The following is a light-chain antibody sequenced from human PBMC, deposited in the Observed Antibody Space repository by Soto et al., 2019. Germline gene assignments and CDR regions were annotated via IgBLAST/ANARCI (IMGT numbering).Light chain of an antibody. CDR1: SRDIGGYDF. CDR3: SSYGGINNLL. J-gene: IGLJ2*01. V-gene: IGLV2-8*01. Sequence: QSALTQPPSASGSPGQSVTVSCTGTSRDIGGYDFVSWYQQHPGKAPKLLIYDVIKRPSGVPDRFSGSKSGNTASLTVSGLQTDDEADYYCSSYGGINNLLFGGGTKLTVL. CDR2: DVI.